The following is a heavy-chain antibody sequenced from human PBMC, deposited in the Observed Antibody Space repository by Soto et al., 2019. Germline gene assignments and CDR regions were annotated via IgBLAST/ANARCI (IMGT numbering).Heavy chain of an antibody. CDR1: AFTFSSYA. J-gene: IGHJ4*02. CDR2: IGGSGGST. V-gene: IGHV3-23*01. D-gene: IGHD3-10*01. CDR3: AKSWFGELAPVDY. Sequence: GGSLRLSCAASAFTFSSYAMSWVRQAPGKGLEWVSTIGGSGGSTYYADSVKGRFTISRDNSKNTLYLQMNSLRAEDTATYYCAKSWFGELAPVDYWGQGTLVTVSS.